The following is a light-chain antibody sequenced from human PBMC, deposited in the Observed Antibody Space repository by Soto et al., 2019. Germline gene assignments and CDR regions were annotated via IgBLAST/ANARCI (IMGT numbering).Light chain of an antibody. CDR3: QQYESYSPLT. V-gene: IGKV1-5*01. Sequence: DIQMTQSPSTLSASVGDRVTMTCRARQSIRSWLAWYQQKPGKAPKLLIYDASSLESGVPSRFSGRRSGTEFTLTISSLQPDDFGTYYCQQYESYSPLTFGGGTKVDIK. CDR1: QSIRSW. J-gene: IGKJ4*01. CDR2: DAS.